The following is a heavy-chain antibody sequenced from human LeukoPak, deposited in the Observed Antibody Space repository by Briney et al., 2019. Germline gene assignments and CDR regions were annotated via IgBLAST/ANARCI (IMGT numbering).Heavy chain of an antibody. Sequence: GGSLRLSCAASGFTFSSYGMHWVRQAPGKGLEWVAVISYDGSNKYYADSVKGRFTTSRDNSKNTLYLQMNSLRAEDTAVYYCAKDLAMSYYYDSSGYYPLDYWGQGTLVTVSS. CDR3: AKDLAMSYYYDSSGYYPLDY. J-gene: IGHJ4*02. CDR2: ISYDGSNK. D-gene: IGHD3-22*01. V-gene: IGHV3-30*18. CDR1: GFTFSSYG.